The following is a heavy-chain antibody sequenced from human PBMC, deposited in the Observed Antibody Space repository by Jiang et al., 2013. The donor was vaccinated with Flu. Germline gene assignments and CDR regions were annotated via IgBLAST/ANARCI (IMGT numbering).Heavy chain of an antibody. CDR3: ARGEQQYGAGTYYSYY. CDR2: INPSGGST. V-gene: IGHV1-46*01. J-gene: IGHJ4*02. Sequence: SVKISCKASGYSFTNYNIHWVRQAPGQGLEGMGIINPSGGSTSYAEKFQGRVTMTRDRSTSTVYMELSSLRSEDTAIYYCARGEQQYGAGTYYSYYWGQGTLVTVSS. D-gene: IGHD3-10*01. CDR1: GYSFTNYN.